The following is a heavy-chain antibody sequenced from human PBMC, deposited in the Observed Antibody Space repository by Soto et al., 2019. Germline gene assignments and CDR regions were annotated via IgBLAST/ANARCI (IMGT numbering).Heavy chain of an antibody. CDR3: ATGGYNWNDYAH. CDR2: MSPIRGNT. D-gene: IGHD1-20*01. CDR1: GYSFTNYD. Sequence: QVQLVQPGAEVKKPGASVKVSCKASGYSFTNYDINWVRQATGQGLEWMGWMSPIRGNTGCAQKFQGRVTMTRNTSISTAYMELSSLTSEDTAVYYCATGGYNWNDYAHWGQGTLVSVSS. V-gene: IGHV1-8*01. J-gene: IGHJ4*02.